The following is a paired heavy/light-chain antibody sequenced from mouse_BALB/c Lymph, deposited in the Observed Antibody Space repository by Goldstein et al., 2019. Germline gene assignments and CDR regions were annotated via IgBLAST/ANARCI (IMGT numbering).Heavy chain of an antibody. CDR1: GFSLSTSGMG. CDR2: ISWDDDK. CDR3: AFISAATFAY. D-gene: IGHD1-2*01. J-gene: IGHJ3*01. Sequence: QVTLKESGPGILQPSQTLSLTCSFSGFSLSTSGMGVSWIRQPSGKGLEWLAHISWDDDKRCKPSLRSRLTISKDTSRNQVFLKITSVDTADTATYYCAFISAATFAYWGQGTLVTVSA. V-gene: IGHV8-12*01.
Light chain of an antibody. V-gene: IGKV1-117*01. CDR1: QSIVHSNGDTY. CDR2: KVS. J-gene: IGKJ2*01. Sequence: DVLMTQTPLSLPVSLGDQASISCRSSQSIVHSNGDTYLEWYLQKPGQSPKLLIYKVSNRFSGVPDRFSGSGSGTDFTLKISRVEAEDLGVYYCFQGSHVPYTFGGGTKLEIK. CDR3: FQGSHVPYT.